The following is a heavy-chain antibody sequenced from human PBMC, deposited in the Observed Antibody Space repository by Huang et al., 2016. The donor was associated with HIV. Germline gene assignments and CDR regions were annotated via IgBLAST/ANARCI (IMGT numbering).Heavy chain of an antibody. J-gene: IGHJ5*02. CDR3: AKEIAVPGSRWFDP. Sequence: QVQLVESGGGVVQPGRSLRLSCAASEFTFSDYAMHWVRQALGKWLEWFAVISNDGNYKNQADSVKGRFTISRDNSKNTLYLEMNSLRAEDTAVYFCAKEIAVPGSRWFDPWGQGTLVTVSS. D-gene: IGHD6-13*01. CDR2: ISNDGNYK. V-gene: IGHV3-30*18. CDR1: EFTFSDYA.